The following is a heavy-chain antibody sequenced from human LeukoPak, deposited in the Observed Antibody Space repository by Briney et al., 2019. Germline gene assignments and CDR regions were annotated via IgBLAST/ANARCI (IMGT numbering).Heavy chain of an antibody. CDR3: ARVAYYGNCEGDNDAFDI. J-gene: IGHJ3*02. CDR1: GYTFTGYY. D-gene: IGHD4-11*01. CDR2: INPNSGGT. Sequence: ASVKVSCKASGYTFTGYYMHWVRQAPGQGLEWMGRINPNSGGTNYAQKFQGRVTMTRDTSISTAYMELSRLRSDDTAVYYCARVAYYGNCEGDNDAFDIWGQGTMVTVSS. V-gene: IGHV1-2*06.